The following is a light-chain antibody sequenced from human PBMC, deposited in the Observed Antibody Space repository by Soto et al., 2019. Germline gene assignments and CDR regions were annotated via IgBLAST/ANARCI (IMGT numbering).Light chain of an antibody. V-gene: IGKV3-20*01. Sequence: EIVLTQSPGTLSLSPGERATLSCRASQSVSSSYLAWYQQKPGQAPRLLIYGASSRATGIPDRFSGSGSGTDFHLTISRLEPEDFAVYYCQQYGSSPQTFGQGTKVEIK. CDR3: QQYGSSPQT. J-gene: IGKJ1*01. CDR2: GAS. CDR1: QSVSSSY.